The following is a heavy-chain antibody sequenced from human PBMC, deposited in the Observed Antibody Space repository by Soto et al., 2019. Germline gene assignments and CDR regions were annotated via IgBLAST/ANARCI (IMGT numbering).Heavy chain of an antibody. D-gene: IGHD1-26*01. CDR3: AKALGSSGSYGFDY. CDR1: GFTFDDYA. CDR2: ISWNSGSI. V-gene: IGHV3-9*01. Sequence: EVQLVESGGGLVQPGRSLRLSCAASGFTFDDYAMHWVRQAPGKGLEWVSGISWNSGSIGYADSVKDRFTISRDNAKNSLYLQMNSLRAEDTALYYCAKALGSSGSYGFDYWGQGTLVTVSS. J-gene: IGHJ4*02.